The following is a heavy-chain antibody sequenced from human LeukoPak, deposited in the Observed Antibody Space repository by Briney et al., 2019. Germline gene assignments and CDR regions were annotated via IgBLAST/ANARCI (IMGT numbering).Heavy chain of an antibody. Sequence: QPGRSLRLSCAASGFTFDDYAMHWVRQAPGKGLEWVSGISWNSGSIGYADSVKGRFTISRDNAKNSLYLQMNSLRAEDTALYYCAKTASYDFWSKDWFDPWGRGTLVTVSS. J-gene: IGHJ5*02. CDR2: ISWNSGSI. V-gene: IGHV3-9*01. D-gene: IGHD3-3*01. CDR3: AKTASYDFWSKDWFDP. CDR1: GFTFDDYA.